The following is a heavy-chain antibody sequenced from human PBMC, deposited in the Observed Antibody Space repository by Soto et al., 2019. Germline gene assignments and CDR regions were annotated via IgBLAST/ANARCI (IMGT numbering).Heavy chain of an antibody. J-gene: IGHJ4*02. CDR2: IIPMFGTA. D-gene: IGHD5-18*01. CDR3: ASGIQLWLRRINTGYSG. CDR1: GGTFSTYA. V-gene: IGHV1-69*12. Sequence: QVQLVQSGAEVKKPESSVKVSCKAPGGTFSTYAISWVRQAPGQGLEWMGGIIPMFGTANYAQRFQDRVTSTADVSTTTVYMELSSLRSEATAVYFCASGIQLWLRRINTGYSGWGQGTLVTVSS.